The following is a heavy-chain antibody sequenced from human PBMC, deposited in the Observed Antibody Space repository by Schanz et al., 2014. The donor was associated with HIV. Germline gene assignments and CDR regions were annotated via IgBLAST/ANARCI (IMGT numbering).Heavy chain of an antibody. CDR2: IWYDGSQK. J-gene: IGHJ4*02. CDR3: ASVRVGG. CDR1: GFTFSSYA. V-gene: IGHV3-33*08. D-gene: IGHD3-10*01. Sequence: QVQLVESGGGVVQPGRSLRLSCAASGFTFSSYAMHWVRQAPGKGLEWVAVIWYDGSQKYYADSVKGRFTVSRDNSNNKLFLQMNSLRADDTGVYYCASVRVGGWGQGTLVTVSS.